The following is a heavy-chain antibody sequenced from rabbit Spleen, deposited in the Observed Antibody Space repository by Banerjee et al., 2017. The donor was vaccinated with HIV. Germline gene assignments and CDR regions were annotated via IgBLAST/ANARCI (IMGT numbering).Heavy chain of an antibody. CDR1: GFSFSNSDY. CDR2: IGGSSSGFT. CDR3: ARDTGSSFSTYGMDL. Sequence: QSLEESGGGLVQPEGSLTLTCKASGFSFSNSDYMCWVRQAPGKGLEWISCIGGSSSGFTYSATWAKGRFTISKTSSTTVTLQMTSLTVADTATYFCARDTGSSFSTYGMDLWGPGTLVTVS. V-gene: IGHV1S40*01. D-gene: IGHD8-1*01. J-gene: IGHJ6*01.